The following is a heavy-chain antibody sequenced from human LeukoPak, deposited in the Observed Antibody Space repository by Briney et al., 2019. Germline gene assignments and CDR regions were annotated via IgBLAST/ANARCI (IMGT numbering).Heavy chain of an antibody. CDR1: GGTFSSYA. CDR3: ARAHYDILTGYYSSANWFDP. V-gene: IGHV1-69*04. J-gene: IGHJ5*02. Sequence: GASVKVSCKASGGTFSSYAISWVRQAPGQGLEWMGRIIPILGIANYAQKFQGRVTITADKSTSTAYMELSSLRAVDTAVYYCARAHYDILTGYYSSANWFDPWGQGTLVTVSS. CDR2: IIPILGIA. D-gene: IGHD3-9*01.